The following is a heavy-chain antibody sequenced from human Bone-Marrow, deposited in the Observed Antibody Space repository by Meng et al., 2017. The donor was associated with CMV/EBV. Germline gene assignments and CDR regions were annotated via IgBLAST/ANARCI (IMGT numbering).Heavy chain of an antibody. D-gene: IGHD3-3*01. CDR3: AKGAGTRYDFWSGYYTGIESYYYYGMVV. Sequence: GGSLRLSCAASGFTFSSYGMHWVRQAPGKGLEWVAFIRYDGSNKYYADSVKGRFTISRDNSKNTLYLQMNSLRAEDTAVYYCAKGAGTRYDFWSGYYTGIESYYYYGMVVWGQGTTVTVSS. J-gene: IGHJ6*02. CDR2: IRYDGSNK. V-gene: IGHV3-30*02. CDR1: GFTFSSYG.